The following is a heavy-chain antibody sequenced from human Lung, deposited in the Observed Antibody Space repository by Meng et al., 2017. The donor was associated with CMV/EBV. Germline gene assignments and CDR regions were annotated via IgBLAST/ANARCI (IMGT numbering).Heavy chain of an antibody. CDR1: GGSFSGYY. D-gene: IGHD4-23*01. CDR3: ARGPYGGKIDY. CDR2: INHSGST. Sequence: SQTLSLTCAVYGGSFSGYYWSWIRQPPGKGLEWIGEINHSGSTNYNPSLKSRVTISVDTSKNQFSLKLSSVTAADTAVYYCARGPYGGKIDYWGQGTLVTVSS. J-gene: IGHJ4*02. V-gene: IGHV4-34*01.